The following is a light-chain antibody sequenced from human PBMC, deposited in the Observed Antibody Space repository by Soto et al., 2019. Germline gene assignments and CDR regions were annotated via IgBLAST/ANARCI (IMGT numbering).Light chain of an antibody. CDR3: QHYNTYPWT. V-gene: IGKV1-5*03. CDR1: QSISSW. CDR2: NAS. Sequence: DIQMTQSPSTLSASVGDRVTITCRASQSISSWVAWYQQKPGKGPKLLIYNASHLASGVPSRFSGSGSGTEFTLTISSLQPGDFATYYCQHYNTYPWTFGHGTKVDIK. J-gene: IGKJ1*01.